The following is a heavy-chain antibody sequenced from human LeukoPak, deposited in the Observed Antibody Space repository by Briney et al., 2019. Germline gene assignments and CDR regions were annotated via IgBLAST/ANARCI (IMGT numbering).Heavy chain of an antibody. J-gene: IGHJ5*02. Sequence: PSETLSLTCTVSSGSIGSSSNYWGGIRQAPGKGLEWIGNVYYSGSTFYNPSLKSRVTISVDTSKNQFSLKLRSVTAADTATYYCARASFNVVFGNWFDPWGQGTLVTVSS. CDR2: VYYSGST. V-gene: IGHV4-39*01. D-gene: IGHD2-8*01. CDR3: ARASFNVVFGNWFDP. CDR1: SGSIGSSSNY.